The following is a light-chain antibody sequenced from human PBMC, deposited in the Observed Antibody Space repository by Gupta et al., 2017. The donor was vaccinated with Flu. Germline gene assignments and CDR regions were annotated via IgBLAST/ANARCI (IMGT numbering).Light chain of an antibody. CDR1: QSVLFSSNNKNY. Sequence: DIVLTQSPDSLAVSLGERATINCKSSQSVLFSSNNKNYLAWYQQKPGQPPKLLFYWSSTRESGVPDRFSGSGSGTDFTLTIISLQAEDVAVYYCQQYHSIPWTFGQGTKVEIK. CDR3: QQYHSIPWT. CDR2: WSS. J-gene: IGKJ1*01. V-gene: IGKV4-1*01.